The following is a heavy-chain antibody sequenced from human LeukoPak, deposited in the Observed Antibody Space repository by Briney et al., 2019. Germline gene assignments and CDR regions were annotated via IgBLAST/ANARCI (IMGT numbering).Heavy chain of an antibody. CDR2: IYYSGST. CDR1: GGAISSYY. D-gene: IGHD4-11*01. Sequence: ASETLSLTCTVSGGAISSYYWSWIRQPPGKGLEWIGYIYYSGSTNYNPSLTSRVTISVDTSKNQSSLKLSSVTAADTAVYYCARRTTVTTPTVAYYYYYMDVWGKGTTVTVSS. V-gene: IGHV4-59*01. J-gene: IGHJ6*03. CDR3: ARRTTVTTPTVAYYYYYMDV.